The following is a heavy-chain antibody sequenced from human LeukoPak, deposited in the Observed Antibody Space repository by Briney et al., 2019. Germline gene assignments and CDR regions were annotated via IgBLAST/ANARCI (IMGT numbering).Heavy chain of an antibody. CDR3: ARYVPVKTGPTRASFDY. J-gene: IGHJ4*02. Sequence: PSETLSHTCSVYGGSFNDYDWSWVRQAPGRGLQWIGEINESGATNCDPSLKSRVTMSIDTSKSQFSLSLRSVTAADTAVYFCARYVPVKTGPTRASFDYWGQGILVSVSS. D-gene: IGHD1-1*01. V-gene: IGHV4-34*01. CDR2: INESGAT. CDR1: GGSFNDYD.